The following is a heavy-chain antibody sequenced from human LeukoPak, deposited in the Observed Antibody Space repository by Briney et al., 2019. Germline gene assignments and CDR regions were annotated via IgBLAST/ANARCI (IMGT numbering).Heavy chain of an antibody. CDR3: AKVSAAAGTWTFDY. CDR1: GFTFSSYA. CDR2: ISGSGGST. J-gene: IGHJ4*02. V-gene: IGHV3-23*01. D-gene: IGHD6-13*01. Sequence: QTGGSLRLSCAASGFTFSSYAMSWVRQAPGKGLEWVSAISGSGGSTYYADSVKGRFTISRDNSKNTLYLQMNSLRAEDTAVYYCAKVSAAAGTWTFDYWGQGTLVTVSS.